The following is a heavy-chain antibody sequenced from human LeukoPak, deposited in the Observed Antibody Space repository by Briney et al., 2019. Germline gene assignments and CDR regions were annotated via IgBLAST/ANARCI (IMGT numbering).Heavy chain of an antibody. D-gene: IGHD2-8*01. CDR1: GYTFTSYG. Sequence: ASVKVSCKASGYTFTSYGIRWVRQAPGQGLEWMGWISAYNGNTNYAQKLQGRVTMTTDTSTSTAYMELRSLRSDDTAVYYCARDGLGYCPNGVCYFVDYWGQGTLVTVSS. V-gene: IGHV1-18*01. CDR2: ISAYNGNT. CDR3: ARDGLGYCPNGVCYFVDY. J-gene: IGHJ4*02.